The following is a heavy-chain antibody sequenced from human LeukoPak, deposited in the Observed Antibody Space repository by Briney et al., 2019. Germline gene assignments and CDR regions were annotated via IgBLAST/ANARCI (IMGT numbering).Heavy chain of an antibody. J-gene: IGHJ6*03. D-gene: IGHD2-21*01. CDR2: MNPKSGNT. Sequence: ASVKVSCKASGYTFTTYDINWVRQATGQGLEWMGWMNPKSGNTGYALKFQGRVTMSRNTAISTAYMELSSLRSEDTAVYYCARGGDRDYYYYYYMDVWGKGTTVTVSS. CDR3: ARGGDRDYYYYYYMDV. V-gene: IGHV1-8*01. CDR1: GYTFTTYD.